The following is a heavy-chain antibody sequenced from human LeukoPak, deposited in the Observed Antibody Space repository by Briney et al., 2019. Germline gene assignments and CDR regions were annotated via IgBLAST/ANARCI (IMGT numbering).Heavy chain of an antibody. CDR3: ARRGLVAPYYDFWSGLYHFDY. CDR1: GGSFSGYY. D-gene: IGHD3-3*01. Sequence: PSETLSLTCAVYGGSFSGYYWSWIRQPPGEGLEWIGEINHSGSTNYNPSLKSRVTISVDTSKNQFSLKLSSVTAADTAVYYCARRGLVAPYYDFWSGLYHFDYWGQGTLVTVSS. V-gene: IGHV4-34*01. CDR2: INHSGST. J-gene: IGHJ4*02.